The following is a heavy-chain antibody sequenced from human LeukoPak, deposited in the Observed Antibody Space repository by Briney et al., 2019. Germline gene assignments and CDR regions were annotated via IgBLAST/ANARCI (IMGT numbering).Heavy chain of an antibody. V-gene: IGHV1-2*02. CDR2: INPNSGGT. CDR3: ARADRLHGGPYLIGP. J-gene: IGHJ5*02. Sequence: ASVKVSCKTSGYSYTDYYMHWVRQAPGQGLEWMGWINPNSGGTSSAQKFQGRVTMTRDTSISTVYMEVSWLTSDDTAIYYCARADRLHGGPYLIGPWGQGTLVTVSS. CDR1: GYSYTDYY. D-gene: IGHD2-21*01.